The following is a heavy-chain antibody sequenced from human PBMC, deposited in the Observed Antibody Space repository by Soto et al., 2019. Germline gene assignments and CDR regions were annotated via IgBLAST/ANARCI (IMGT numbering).Heavy chain of an antibody. CDR2: IYHTGST. CDR1: GGSISSSNW. J-gene: IGHJ4*02. CDR3: ARGALPGGSWSYGPRFKPVLDV. Sequence: QVQLQESGPGLVKPSETLSLTCAVSGGSISSSNWWSWVRQPPGQGLEWIVEIYHTGSTNYNPSIKTRVAKSVDNSKTLSTVNLNSVTDADTAGYYCARGALPGGSWSYGPRFKPVLDVWGQGTLVTVSS. V-gene: IGHV4-4*02. D-gene: IGHD1-26*01.